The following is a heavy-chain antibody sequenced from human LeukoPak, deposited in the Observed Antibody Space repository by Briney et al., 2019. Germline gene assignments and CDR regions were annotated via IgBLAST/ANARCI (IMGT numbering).Heavy chain of an antibody. J-gene: IGHJ5*02. Sequence: GGSLRLSCAASGFTFSSYEMNWVRQAPGKGLEWVSYISSSGSTIYYADSVKGRFTISRDNAKNSLYLQMNSLRAEDTAVYYCARETTYYYGSRTYNWFDPWGQGTLSPSPQ. CDR1: GFTFSSYE. D-gene: IGHD3-10*01. CDR3: ARETTYYYGSRTYNWFDP. V-gene: IGHV3-48*03. CDR2: ISSSGSTI.